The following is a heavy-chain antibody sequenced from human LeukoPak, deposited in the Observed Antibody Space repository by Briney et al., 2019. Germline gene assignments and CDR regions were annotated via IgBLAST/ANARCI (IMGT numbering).Heavy chain of an antibody. CDR1: GGSFSGYY. Sequence: SETLSLTCAVYGGSFSGYYWSWIRQPPGKGLEWIGEINHSGSTNYNPSLKSRVTISVDTSKNQFSLKLSSVSAADTAVYYCARGTRFYDILTGYKYNWLDPWGQGTLVTVSS. V-gene: IGHV4-34*01. D-gene: IGHD3-9*01. J-gene: IGHJ5*02. CDR3: ARGTRFYDILTGYKYNWLDP. CDR2: INHSGST.